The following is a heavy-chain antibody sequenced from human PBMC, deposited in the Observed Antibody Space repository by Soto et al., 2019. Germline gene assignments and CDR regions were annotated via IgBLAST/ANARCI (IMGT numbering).Heavy chain of an antibody. D-gene: IGHD6-13*01. Sequence: EVQLLESGGDLVQPGGSLRLSCAASGFTFSSYAMSWVRQAPGKGLEWVSAISGSGGSTYYADSVKGRFTISRDNSKNALYLQLNSLRAEDTAIYYCAKDLSFSRIWSRGEYWGQGTLVTVSS. CDR2: ISGSGGST. J-gene: IGHJ4*02. CDR1: GFTFSSYA. CDR3: AKDLSFSRIWSRGEY. V-gene: IGHV3-23*01.